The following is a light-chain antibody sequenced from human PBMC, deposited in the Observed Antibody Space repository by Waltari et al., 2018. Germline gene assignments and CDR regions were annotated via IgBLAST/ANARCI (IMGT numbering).Light chain of an antibody. Sequence: QSVLTQPPSVSGAPGQRVTISCTGRSSNIGAGYDVHWYRHLPGTAPKLLIYTNTNRPSGVPDRFSGSKSGTSASLAITGLQAEDETDYYCLCYDSSLSGWVFGGGTKLTVL. CDR2: TNT. CDR1: SSNIGAGYD. CDR3: LCYDSSLSGWV. J-gene: IGLJ3*02. V-gene: IGLV1-40*01.